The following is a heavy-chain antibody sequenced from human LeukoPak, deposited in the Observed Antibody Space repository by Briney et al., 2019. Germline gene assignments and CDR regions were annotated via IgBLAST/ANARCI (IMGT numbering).Heavy chain of an antibody. D-gene: IGHD7-27*01. CDR3: AREAVGTGDWYFHL. CDR2: LNRDGNST. J-gene: IGHJ2*01. Sequence: GGSLRLSCAVSGFTLSNYWTHWVRQAPGKGLVWVSRLNRDGNSTSYADSVRGRFTISRDNAKNTLYLQMNSLRAEDTAMYYCAREAVGTGDWYFHLWGRGTLVTVSP. V-gene: IGHV3-74*01. CDR1: GFTLSNYW.